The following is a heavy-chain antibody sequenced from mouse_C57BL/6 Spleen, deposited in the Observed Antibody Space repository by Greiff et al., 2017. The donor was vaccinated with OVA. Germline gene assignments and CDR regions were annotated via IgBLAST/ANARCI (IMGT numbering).Heavy chain of an antibody. CDR3: ARAYDYDYAMDY. D-gene: IGHD2-4*01. Sequence: EVKLVESGGGLVQPGGSLKLSCAASGFTFSDYYMYWVRQTPEKRLEWVAYISNGGGSTYYPDTVKGRFTISRDNAKNTLYLQMSRLQSEDTAMYYCARAYDYDYAMDYWGQGTSVTVSS. CDR1: GFTFSDYY. CDR2: ISNGGGST. J-gene: IGHJ4*01. V-gene: IGHV5-12*01.